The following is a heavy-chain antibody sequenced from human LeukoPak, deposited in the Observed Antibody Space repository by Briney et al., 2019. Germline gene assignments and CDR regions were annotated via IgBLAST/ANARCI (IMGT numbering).Heavy chain of an antibody. CDR2: INSDGSST. J-gene: IGHJ4*02. D-gene: IGHD3-9*01. CDR3: ARAEDDILTGYTN. V-gene: IGHV3-74*01. Sequence: PGGSLRLSCAASGFTFSSYWMHWVRQAPGKGLVWVSRINSDGSSTSYADSVKGRFTISRDNAKNTLYLQMNSLRAEDTAVYYCARAEDDILTGYTNWCQGTLVTVSS. CDR1: GFTFSSYW.